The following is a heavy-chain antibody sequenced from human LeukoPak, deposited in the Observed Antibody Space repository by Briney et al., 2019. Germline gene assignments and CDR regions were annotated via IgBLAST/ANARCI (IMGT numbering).Heavy chain of an antibody. V-gene: IGHV1-18*01. J-gene: IGHJ4*02. D-gene: IGHD2-8*01. CDR3: ARDPCANGVCYFDF. CDR2: ISAYDGNT. Sequence: ASVKVSCKPSGYTVTNYGISCVRQAPGQGLEWMGWISAYDGNTNYAQKLQGRVTMTTDTSTSTAYMELRSLRSDDTAVYYCARDPCANGVCYFDFWGQGTLVTVSS. CDR1: GYTVTNYG.